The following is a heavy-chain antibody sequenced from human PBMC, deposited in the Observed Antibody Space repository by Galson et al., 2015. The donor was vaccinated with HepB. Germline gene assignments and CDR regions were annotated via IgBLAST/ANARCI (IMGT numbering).Heavy chain of an antibody. V-gene: IGHV1-69*13. J-gene: IGHJ6*02. CDR3: ARADIVVVVAATDFYYYGMDV. D-gene: IGHD2-15*01. CDR1: GGTFSSYA. CDR2: IIPIFGTA. Sequence: SVKVSCKASGGTFSSYAISWVRQAPGQGLEWMGGIIPIFGTANYAQKFQGRVTITADESTSTAYMELSSLRSEDTAVYYCARADIVVVVAATDFYYYGMDVWGQGTTVTVSS.